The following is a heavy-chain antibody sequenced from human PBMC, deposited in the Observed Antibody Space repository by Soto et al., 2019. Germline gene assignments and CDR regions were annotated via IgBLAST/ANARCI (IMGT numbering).Heavy chain of an antibody. Sequence: QVQLVESGGGVVQPGRSLRLSCAASGFTFSNYGMHWVRQAPGKGLEWVAVILNDGSNRYHADSVKDRFTISRDNSKNMLYLQMNSLRAGDTAVYYYARDDEYSGNGMDVWGQGTTVTVS. V-gene: IGHV3-33*01. CDR1: GFTFSNYG. J-gene: IGHJ6*02. CDR3: ARDDEYSGNGMDV. CDR2: ILNDGSNR. D-gene: IGHD3-10*01.